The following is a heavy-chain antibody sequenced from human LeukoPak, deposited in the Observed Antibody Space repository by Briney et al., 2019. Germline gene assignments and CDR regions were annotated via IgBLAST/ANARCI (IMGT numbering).Heavy chain of an antibody. CDR2: FDPEDGET. CDR1: GYTLTELS. V-gene: IGHV1-24*01. J-gene: IGHJ6*03. D-gene: IGHD6-13*01. CDR3: ATMTPSIAAGMDYYYYMDV. Sequence: GASVKVSCKVSGYTLTELSVHWVRQAPGKGLEWMGGFDPEDGETIYAQKFQGRVTMTEDTSTDTAYMELSSLRSEDTAVYYCATMTPSIAAGMDYYYYMDVWGKGTTVTVSS.